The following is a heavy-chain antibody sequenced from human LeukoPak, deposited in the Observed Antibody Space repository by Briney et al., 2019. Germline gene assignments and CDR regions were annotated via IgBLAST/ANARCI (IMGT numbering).Heavy chain of an antibody. V-gene: IGHV6-1*01. Sequence: PSQTLSLTCAISGDSVSSNSAAWNWIRQSPSRGLEWLGRTYYRSKWYNDYAVSVRSRITINPDTSKNQFSLQLSSVTAADTAVYYCARGPRLTAMDNWFDPWGQGTLVTVSS. D-gene: IGHD5-18*01. CDR2: TYYRSKWYN. CDR3: ARGPRLTAMDNWFDP. J-gene: IGHJ5*02. CDR1: GDSVSSNSAA.